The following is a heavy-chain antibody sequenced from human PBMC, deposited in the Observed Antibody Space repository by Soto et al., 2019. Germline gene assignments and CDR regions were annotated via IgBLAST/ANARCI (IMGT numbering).Heavy chain of an antibody. J-gene: IGHJ6*02. V-gene: IGHV5-51*01. Sequence: PGESLKISCKGSGYSFTSYWIGWVRQMPGKGLEWMGIIYPGDSDTRYSPSFQGQVTISADKSISTAYLQWSSLKASDTAMYYCARLATGNYDFWSSYYPEYGMDVWGQGTTVTVSS. CDR2: IYPGDSDT. D-gene: IGHD3-3*01. CDR3: ARLATGNYDFWSSYYPEYGMDV. CDR1: GYSFTSYW.